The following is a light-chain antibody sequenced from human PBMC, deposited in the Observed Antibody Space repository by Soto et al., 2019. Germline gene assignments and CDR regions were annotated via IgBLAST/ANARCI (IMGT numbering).Light chain of an antibody. CDR2: TNH. J-gene: IGLJ2*01. CDR1: ASNLRGNP. Sequence: QSVLTQPPSVSGTPGQKVSISCSGSASNLRGNPVNWYQHLPGAAPKLLIYTNHQRPSGVPDRFSGSKSGTSASLAISGLRSEDEAIFYCAAWDDSLNAVVFGGGTQLTVL. V-gene: IGLV1-44*01. CDR3: AAWDDSLNAVV.